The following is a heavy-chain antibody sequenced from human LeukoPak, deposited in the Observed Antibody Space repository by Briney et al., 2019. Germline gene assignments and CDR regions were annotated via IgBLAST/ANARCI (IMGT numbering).Heavy chain of an antibody. CDR2: IYTTGNT. CDR3: ATYSSGWPFFGY. V-gene: IGHV4-59*10. CDR1: GGSISSYD. Sequence: SETLSLTCTVSGGSISSYDWSWIRQPAGKGLEWIGRIYTTGNTNYHPSLKSRVTMSVDTSKNQFSLKLSSVTAADTAMYYCATYSSGWPFFGYWGPGTLVTVSS. J-gene: IGHJ4*02. D-gene: IGHD6-19*01.